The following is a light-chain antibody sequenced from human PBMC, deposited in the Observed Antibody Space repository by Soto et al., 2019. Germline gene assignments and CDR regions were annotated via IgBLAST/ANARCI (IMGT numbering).Light chain of an antibody. J-gene: IGLJ2*01. Sequence: QSALTQPASVSGSPGQSITISCTGTSSDVGSYNLVSWYQQHPGKAPKLMMYEGSKRPSGVSNRFSGSKSGNTASLTISVLQAEDEADYYCCSYAGSSTVVFGGGTKLPVL. CDR1: SSDVGSYNL. CDR3: CSYAGSSTVV. CDR2: EGS. V-gene: IGLV2-23*01.